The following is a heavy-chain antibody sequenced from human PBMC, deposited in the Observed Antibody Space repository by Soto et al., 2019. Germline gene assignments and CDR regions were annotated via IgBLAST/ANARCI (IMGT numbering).Heavy chain of an antibody. CDR2: IYSSGTT. Sequence: SETLSLTCTVSGGSISSYYWSWIRQPPGKGLEWIGYIYSSGTTNYNPSLKSRVTMSVDTSKNQFSLELRSVTAADTAVYYCARRVGGSSRSLYFDYWGQGPLVTVSS. CDR1: GGSISSYY. V-gene: IGHV4-59*08. CDR3: ARRVGGSSRSLYFDY. D-gene: IGHD2-2*01. J-gene: IGHJ4*02.